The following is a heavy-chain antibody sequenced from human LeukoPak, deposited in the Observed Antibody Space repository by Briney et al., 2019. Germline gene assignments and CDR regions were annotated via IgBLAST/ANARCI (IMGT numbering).Heavy chain of an antibody. CDR3: AREGFGESYLDY. Sequence: SVKVSCKASGGTFSSYAISWVRQAPGQGLEWMGGIIPIFGTANYAQKFQGRVTITADEFTSTAYMELSSLRSEDTAVYYCAREGFGESYLDYWGQGTLVTVSS. J-gene: IGHJ4*02. CDR2: IIPIFGTA. CDR1: GGTFSSYA. D-gene: IGHD3-10*01. V-gene: IGHV1-69*13.